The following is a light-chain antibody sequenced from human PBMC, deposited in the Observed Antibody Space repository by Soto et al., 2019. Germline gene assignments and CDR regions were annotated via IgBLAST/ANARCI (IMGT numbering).Light chain of an antibody. Sequence: QSALTQPRSVSGSPGQSVTISCTGTSTDVGAYNYVSWFQQHPGKAPKLMIYDVTKRPSGVPDRFSGSKSGNTGSLTISGLQAEDEADYYCCAYAGSFSYVFGTGTKVTVL. CDR2: DVT. CDR3: CAYAGSFSYV. V-gene: IGLV2-11*01. J-gene: IGLJ1*01. CDR1: STDVGAYNY.